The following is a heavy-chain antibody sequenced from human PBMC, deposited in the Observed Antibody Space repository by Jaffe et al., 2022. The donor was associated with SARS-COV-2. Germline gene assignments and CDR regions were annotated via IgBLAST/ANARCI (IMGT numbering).Heavy chain of an antibody. CDR3: ARVSYYGSGSYYVGYYSYYMDV. CDR2: IYHSGIT. CDR1: GYSISTGYY. Sequence: QVQLQESGPGLVKPSETLSLTCTVSGYSISTGYYWGWIRQPPGKGLEWIGSIYHSGITYYNPSLKSRVTISVDTSKNQFSLKLSSVTAADTAVYYCARVSYYGSGSYYVGYYSYYMDVWGTGTTVTVSS. V-gene: IGHV4-38-2*02. D-gene: IGHD3-10*01. J-gene: IGHJ6*03.